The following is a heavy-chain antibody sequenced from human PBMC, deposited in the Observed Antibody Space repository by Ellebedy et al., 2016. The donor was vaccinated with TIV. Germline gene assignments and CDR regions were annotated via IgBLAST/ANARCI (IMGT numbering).Heavy chain of an antibody. CDR2: IYYSGRT. CDR3: ARFRSGIVVAPAHYGMDV. D-gene: IGHD2-2*01. V-gene: IGHV4-39*01. CDR1: GGSISGTYTSYY. J-gene: IGHJ6*02. Sequence: SETLSLXXNVSGGSISGTYTSYYWGWIRQPPGKGLEWIGSIYYSGRTHYNPSLKSRVTISVDTSKNQFSLRLSSVTAADTAVYYCARFRSGIVVAPAHYGMDVWGQGTTVIVS.